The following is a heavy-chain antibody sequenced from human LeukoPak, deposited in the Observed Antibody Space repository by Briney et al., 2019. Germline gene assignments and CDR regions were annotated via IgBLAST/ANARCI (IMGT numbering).Heavy chain of an antibody. CDR3: ARRSPFYPFDY. J-gene: IGHJ4*02. V-gene: IGHV1-18*04. CDR1: GYTLTGYY. CDR2: ISAYNGNT. D-gene: IGHD2/OR15-2a*01. Sequence: GASVKVSCKASGYTLTGYYMHWVRQAPGQGLEWMGWISAYNGNTNYAQKLQGRVTMTTDTSTSTAYMELRSLRSDDTAVYYCARRSPFYPFDYWGQGTLVTVSS.